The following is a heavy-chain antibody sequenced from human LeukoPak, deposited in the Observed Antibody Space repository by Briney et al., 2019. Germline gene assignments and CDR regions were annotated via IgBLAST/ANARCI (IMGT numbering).Heavy chain of an antibody. CDR1: GGSFSGYY. CDR2: INHSGGT. V-gene: IGHV4-34*01. Sequence: SETLSLTCAVYGGSFSGYYWSWIRQPPGKGLEWIGEINHSGGTYYNPSLKSRVTISVDTSKNQFSLKLNSVTAADTAVYYCARHYGPWGQGTLVTVSS. CDR3: ARHYGP. D-gene: IGHD3-16*01. J-gene: IGHJ5*02.